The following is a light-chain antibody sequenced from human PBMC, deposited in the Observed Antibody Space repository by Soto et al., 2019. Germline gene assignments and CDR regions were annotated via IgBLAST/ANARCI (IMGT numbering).Light chain of an antibody. CDR3: QHYGSSPET. V-gene: IGKV3-20*01. CDR2: GAS. Sequence: EIVLTQSPGTLFLSPGERATLSCRASQSVSNNYLAWYQQKPGQAPRLLIYGASNRATGIPDRFSGSGSGTDFTLTISRLEPEDFAVYYCQHYGSSPETFGQGTKVDIK. CDR1: QSVSNNY. J-gene: IGKJ1*01.